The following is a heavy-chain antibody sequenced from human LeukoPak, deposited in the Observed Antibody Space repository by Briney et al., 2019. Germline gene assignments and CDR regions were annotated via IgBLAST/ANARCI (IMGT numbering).Heavy chain of an antibody. CDR1: GSSISTYY. CDR3: ARIPLTGANALDI. J-gene: IGHJ3*02. V-gene: IGHV4-59*01. D-gene: IGHD7-27*01. Sequence: PSETLSLTCTVSGSSISTYYCSWIRQPPGKGLEWIGYMYYSGITKYNPSLKSRVSISVDTSKNQFSLKLNSVTAADTAFYYCARIPLTGANALDIWGQGTLVTVSA. CDR2: MYYSGIT.